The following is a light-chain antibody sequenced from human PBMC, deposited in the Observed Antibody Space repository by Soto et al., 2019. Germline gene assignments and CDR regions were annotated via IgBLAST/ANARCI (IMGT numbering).Light chain of an antibody. V-gene: IGLV2-14*01. CDR2: EVS. Sequence: QSALTQPASVSGSPGQSITISCTGTTSDVGGYNYVSWYQQLPGKAPKLMIYEVSNRPSGVSNRFSGSKSGNTASLTISGLQTEDEADYYCSSYTTTTTRVVFGGGTKVTVL. CDR3: SSYTTTTTRVV. J-gene: IGLJ2*01. CDR1: TSDVGGYNY.